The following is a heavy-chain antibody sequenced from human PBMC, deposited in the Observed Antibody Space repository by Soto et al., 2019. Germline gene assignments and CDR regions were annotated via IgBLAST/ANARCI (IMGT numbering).Heavy chain of an antibody. D-gene: IGHD1-26*01. V-gene: IGHV3-23*01. Sequence: EVQVLESGGGLVQPGGSLRLSCAASGFTFTNYAMSWVRQAPGKGLEWVSVISGSGSSTYYADSVKGRFTISRDNSENKLYLQMNSLRAEDTALYYCAKLMGAIGGYYYYGMDVWGQGTTVTVSS. CDR2: ISGSGSST. CDR1: GFTFTNYA. CDR3: AKLMGAIGGYYYYGMDV. J-gene: IGHJ6*02.